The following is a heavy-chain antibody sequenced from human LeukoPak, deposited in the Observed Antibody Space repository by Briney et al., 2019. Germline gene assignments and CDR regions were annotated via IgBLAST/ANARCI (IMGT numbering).Heavy chain of an antibody. V-gene: IGHV3-23*01. CDR3: AKSPDYDFWSGLYYFDY. CDR1: GFTFSSYA. J-gene: IGHJ4*02. CDR2: ISGSGGST. D-gene: IGHD3-3*01. Sequence: GGSLRLSCAASGFTFSSYAMSWVRQAPGKGLEWVSAISGSGGSTYYADSVKGRFTISRDNSKNTLYLQMNSLRAEDMAVYYCAKSPDYDFWSGLYYFDYWGQGTLVTVSS.